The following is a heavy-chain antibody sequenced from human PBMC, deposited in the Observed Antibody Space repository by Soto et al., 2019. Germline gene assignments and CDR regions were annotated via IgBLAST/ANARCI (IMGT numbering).Heavy chain of an antibody. J-gene: IGHJ6*02. CDR2: ISASGGST. Sequence: EVQLLESGGGLVQPGGSLRLSCAASGFTFSTYAMSWVRQAPGKGLEWVSVISASGGSTFYSDSAKGRFIVAGDDSRKVTHRHVLIMKMGDPDVYHCAKHISSYTTYNYGMEVRGPATRLSVSS. V-gene: IGHV3-23*01. CDR3: AKHISSYTTYNYGMEV. D-gene: IGHD2-2*02. CDR1: GFTFSTYA.